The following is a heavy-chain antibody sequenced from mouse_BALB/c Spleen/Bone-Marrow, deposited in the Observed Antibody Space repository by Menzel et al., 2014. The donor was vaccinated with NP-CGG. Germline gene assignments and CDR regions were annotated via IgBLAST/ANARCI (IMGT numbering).Heavy chain of an antibody. CDR2: ISTYSGNT. Sequence: QVQLQQSGPELMRPGVSVKISCKGSGYTFTDYAMHWVKQSHAKSLEWIGVISTYSGNTNYNQKFKGKATMTVDKSSSTAYMELARLTSEDSAIYYCARSGYGYDWFAYWGQGTLVTVSA. CDR3: ARSGYGYDWFAY. J-gene: IGHJ3*01. V-gene: IGHV1-67*01. D-gene: IGHD2-2*01. CDR1: GYTFTDYA.